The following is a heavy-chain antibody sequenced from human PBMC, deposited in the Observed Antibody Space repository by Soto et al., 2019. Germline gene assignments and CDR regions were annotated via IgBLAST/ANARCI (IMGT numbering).Heavy chain of an antibody. V-gene: IGHV1-69*12. Sequence: QVQLVQSGAEVKKPGSSVKVSCKASGGTFSSYAISWVRQAPGQGLEWMGGIIPIFGTANYAQKFQGRVTIAADESTSTAYMELSSLRSEDTAVYYCATPGGAMEEVLGYYCYGMDVWGQGTTVTVSS. CDR1: GGTFSSYA. CDR2: IIPIFGTA. D-gene: IGHD1-26*01. CDR3: ATPGGAMEEVLGYYCYGMDV. J-gene: IGHJ6*02.